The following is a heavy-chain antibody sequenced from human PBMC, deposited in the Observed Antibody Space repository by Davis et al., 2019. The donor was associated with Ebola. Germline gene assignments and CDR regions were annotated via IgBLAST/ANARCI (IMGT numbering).Heavy chain of an antibody. Sequence: GESLKISCAASGFTFSNYAMSWVRQAPGKGLEWVSIITGGGSSTMYADSVKGRFTISRDNSKNTLYLQMNSLRADDTAVYYCAKGSGSGSYPGRTVDHWGQGTLVTVSS. CDR1: GFTFSNYA. CDR2: ITGGGSST. CDR3: AKGSGSGSYPGRTVDH. J-gene: IGHJ4*02. D-gene: IGHD3-10*01. V-gene: IGHV3-23*01.